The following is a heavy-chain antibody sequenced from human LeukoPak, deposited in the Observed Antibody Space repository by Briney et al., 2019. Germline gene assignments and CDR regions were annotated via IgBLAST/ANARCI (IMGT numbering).Heavy chain of an antibody. D-gene: IGHD3-22*01. CDR1: GFTVSSNY. CDR3: ARGRIRYYYDSSGYYYFDY. V-gene: IGHV3-66*01. J-gene: IGHJ4*02. CDR2: IYSGGST. Sequence: GGSLRLSCAASGFTVSSNYMSWVREAPGKGLEWVSVIYSGGSTYYADSAQGRFTISRDNSKNTLYLHMNSLRAEDTAVYYCARGRIRYYYDSSGYYYFDYWGQGTLVTVSS.